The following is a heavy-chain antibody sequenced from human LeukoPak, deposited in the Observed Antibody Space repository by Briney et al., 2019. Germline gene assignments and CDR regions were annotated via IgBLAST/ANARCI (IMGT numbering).Heavy chain of an antibody. CDR1: GGSFSGYY. CDR3: ARLRVILRYFDWLGGWFDP. CDR2: INHSGST. Sequence: PSETLSLTCAVYGGSFSGYYWSWIRQPPGKGLEWIGEINHSGSTNYNPSLKSRVTISVDTSKNQFSLKLSSVTAADTAVYYCARLRVILRYFDWLGGWFDPWGQGTLVTVSS. D-gene: IGHD3-9*01. J-gene: IGHJ5*02. V-gene: IGHV4-34*01.